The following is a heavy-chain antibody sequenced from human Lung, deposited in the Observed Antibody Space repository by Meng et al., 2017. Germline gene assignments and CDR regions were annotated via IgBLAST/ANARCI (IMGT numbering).Heavy chain of an antibody. D-gene: IGHD6-19*01. Sequence: VQPKQRGAGLLKPSETLSLTCVVAGGSFSDYYWSWIRQPPGKGLEWIGEINHSGSTNYNPSLKSRVTIAIDRSKNQFSLKLSSVTAADTAVYYCASWIYSCGWQWGQGTLVTVSS. V-gene: IGHV4-34*01. J-gene: IGHJ4*02. CDR3: ASWIYSCGWQ. CDR1: GGSFSDYY. CDR2: INHSGST.